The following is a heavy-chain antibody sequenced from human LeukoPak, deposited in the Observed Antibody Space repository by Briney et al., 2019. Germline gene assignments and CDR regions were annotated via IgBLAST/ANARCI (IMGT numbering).Heavy chain of an antibody. Sequence: GRSLRLSCAASGLTVSSNYMSWVRQAPGKGLEWVSVFYSGGSTYYADSVRGRFTISRDNSTNTLYLQMNSLRAEDTAVYYCARQYSSGWYYFDYWGQGTLVTVSS. V-gene: IGHV3-66*04. CDR2: FYSGGST. J-gene: IGHJ4*02. CDR1: GLTVSSNY. D-gene: IGHD6-19*01. CDR3: ARQYSSGWYYFDY.